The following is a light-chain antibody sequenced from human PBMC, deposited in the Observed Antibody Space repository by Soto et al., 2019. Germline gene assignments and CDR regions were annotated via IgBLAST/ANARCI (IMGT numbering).Light chain of an antibody. CDR3: QSCGSRTHGV. V-gene: IGLV6-57*03. CDR1: SGSIASNY. J-gene: IGLJ3*02. CDR2: EDN. Sequence: NFMLTQPHSVSESPGQTVTISCTRSSGSIASNYVQWYQQRPGSAPTTVIYEDNQRPSGVPDRFSGSIDSSSNSASLTISGRKTEVEADSYCQSCGSRTHGVFGGGTKPTV.